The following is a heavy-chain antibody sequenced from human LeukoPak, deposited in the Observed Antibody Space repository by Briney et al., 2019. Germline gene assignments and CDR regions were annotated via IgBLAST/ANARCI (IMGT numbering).Heavy chain of an antibody. CDR2: IWYYGSNK. Sequence: GRSVTVSCPASGFTFSSYGIHWVRQAPGKGLEWVAVIWYYGSNKYYADSVKGRFTIPRDNSKNTMNLQVNSLRAEDTTVQYCPRDRYGIFGVVPENWFDPWGEGTLLTVSS. J-gene: IGHJ5*02. CDR1: GFTFSSYG. D-gene: IGHD3-3*01. CDR3: PRDRYGIFGVVPENWFDP. V-gene: IGHV3-33*01.